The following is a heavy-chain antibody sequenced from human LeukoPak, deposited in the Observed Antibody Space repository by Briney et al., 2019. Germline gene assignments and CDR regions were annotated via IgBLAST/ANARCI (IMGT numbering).Heavy chain of an antibody. Sequence: GGSLRLSCTASGFTFSAYWMTWVRQAPGKGPEWVANIKQDGSQRYYVDSVRGRFTISRDNAKNSLFLQMNGLRAEDTAVYYCARRGGSSSRRSPIDYWGQGTLVTVSS. CDR1: GFTFSAYW. V-gene: IGHV3-7*01. CDR3: ARRGGSSSRRSPIDY. D-gene: IGHD6-6*01. CDR2: IKQDGSQR. J-gene: IGHJ4*02.